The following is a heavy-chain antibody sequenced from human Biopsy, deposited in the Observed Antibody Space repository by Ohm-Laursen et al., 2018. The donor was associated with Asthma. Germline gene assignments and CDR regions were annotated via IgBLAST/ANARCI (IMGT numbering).Heavy chain of an antibody. CDR2: ISYDGSR. CDR3: ARDLAGSCTSASCYGFDS. V-gene: IGHV4-31*03. Sequence: TLSLTCIVSGGSVNIGGFYWSWVRQHPGRGPEWIGYISYDGSRYYNPSLKSRVTITLETSQNQFSLKLTSVTASDSALYYCARDLAGSCTSASCYGFDSWGQGAQVTVSS. J-gene: IGHJ5*01. CDR1: GGSVNIGGFY. D-gene: IGHD2-2*01.